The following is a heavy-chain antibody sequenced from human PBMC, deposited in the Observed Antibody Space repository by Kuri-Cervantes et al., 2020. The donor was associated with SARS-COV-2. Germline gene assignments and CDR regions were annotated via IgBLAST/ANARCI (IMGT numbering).Heavy chain of an antibody. D-gene: IGHD1-26*01. CDR3: ARHGSGSYSHFLY. CDR1: GGSISSGSYY. CDR2: IYTSGST. Sequence: SETLSLTCTVSGGSISSGSYYWSWIRQPAGKGLEWIGRIYTSGSTNYDPSLKSRVTISVDTSKNQFSLKLSSVTAADTAVYYCARHGSGSYSHFLYWGQGTLVTVSS. V-gene: IGHV4-61*02. J-gene: IGHJ4*02.